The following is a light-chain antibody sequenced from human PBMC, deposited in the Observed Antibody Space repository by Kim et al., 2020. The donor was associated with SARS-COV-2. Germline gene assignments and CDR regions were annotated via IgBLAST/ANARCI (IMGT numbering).Light chain of an antibody. V-gene: IGKV2-28*01. CDR3: MQDLQTPYT. Sequence: DIAVTQSPLSLPFTPGEPASISCRSSQSLLHNNGNNYLDWYLQKPGQSPQLLIYLGSNRASGVPDRFSGSGSGTDFTLKISRVEAEDVGVYYCMQDLQTPYTFGQGTKLEI. J-gene: IGKJ2*01. CDR1: QSLLHNNGNNY. CDR2: LGS.